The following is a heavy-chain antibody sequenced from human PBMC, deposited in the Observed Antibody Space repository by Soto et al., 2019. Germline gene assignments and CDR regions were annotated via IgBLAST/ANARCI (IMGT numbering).Heavy chain of an antibody. CDR3: ARVPYNPNDGIFWHFDL. D-gene: IGHD1-20*01. Sequence: GGSLRLSCAASGFTFSDYYMNWLRQAPGKGLEWLSHISSRSSLTYYADSVKGRVTISRDNAKNSLYLEMNSLRAEDTGFYYCARVPYNPNDGIFWHFDLWGRGTLVTVSS. J-gene: IGHJ2*01. V-gene: IGHV3-11*06. CDR2: ISSRSSLT. CDR1: GFTFSDYY.